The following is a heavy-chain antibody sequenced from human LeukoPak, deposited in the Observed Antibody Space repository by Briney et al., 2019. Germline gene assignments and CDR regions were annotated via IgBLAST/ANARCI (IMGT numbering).Heavy chain of an antibody. CDR1: GFTFTNYW. CDR3: ARGSMHVYHLYTDY. J-gene: IGHJ4*02. Sequence: GGSLRLSCAASGFTFTNYWVSWFRQAPGQGLEWVASIKQDGSERYYVDSVKGRFTISRENAKNSLFLQLSSLRVEDTAVYYCARGSMHVYHLYTDYWGQGTLVTVSS. V-gene: IGHV3-7*01. CDR2: IKQDGSER. D-gene: IGHD3-16*01.